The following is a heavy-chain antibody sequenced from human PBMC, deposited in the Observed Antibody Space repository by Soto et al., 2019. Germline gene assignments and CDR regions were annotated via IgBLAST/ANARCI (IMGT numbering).Heavy chain of an antibody. J-gene: IGHJ4*02. V-gene: IGHV3-23*01. D-gene: IGHD5-18*01. CDR2: ISGSGGST. CDR3: AQRIQLWFGSDFDY. CDR1: GFTFSGYA. Sequence: GGSLRLSCSASGFTFSGYAMSWVRQAPGKGLEWVSAISGSGGSTYYADSVKGRFTISRDNSKNTLYLQMNSLRAEDTAVYYCAQRIQLWFGSDFDYWGQGTLVTVYS.